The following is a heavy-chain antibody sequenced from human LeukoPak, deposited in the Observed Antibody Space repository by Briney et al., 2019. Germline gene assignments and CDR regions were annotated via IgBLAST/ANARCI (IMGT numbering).Heavy chain of an antibody. CDR1: GITFSRFW. Sequence: GGSLRLSCAASGITFSRFWMSWVRQAPGKGLQWVANINQDGSEKHYVDSVKGRFTISRDNAENSLYLQMNSLRAEDTALYYCAKADYYGSGSYYNAPNYWGQGTLVTVSS. D-gene: IGHD3-10*01. J-gene: IGHJ4*02. CDR3: AKADYYGSGSYYNAPNY. CDR2: INQDGSEK. V-gene: IGHV3-7*03.